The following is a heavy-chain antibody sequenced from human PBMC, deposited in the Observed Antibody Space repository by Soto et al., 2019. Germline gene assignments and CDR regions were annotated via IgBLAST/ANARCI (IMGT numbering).Heavy chain of an antibody. CDR3: ARALVRGARTTMLDY. J-gene: IGHJ4*02. Sequence: QVQLQQWGAGLLKPSETLSLTCAVYGGSFSGYYWSWIRQPPGKGLEWIGEINHSGSTNYNPSLKSRVTISVDPSKDQFSLKLSSVTAADTAVYYWARALVRGARTTMLDYWGQGTLVTVSS. V-gene: IGHV4-34*01. D-gene: IGHD3-10*01. CDR2: INHSGST. CDR1: GGSFSGYY.